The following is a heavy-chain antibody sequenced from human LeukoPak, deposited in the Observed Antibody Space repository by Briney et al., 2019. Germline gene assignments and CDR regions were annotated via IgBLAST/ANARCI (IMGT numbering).Heavy chain of an antibody. CDR1: GFTFSSYA. V-gene: IGHV3-64*01. CDR3: ARDRWFGELYHGMDV. J-gene: IGHJ6*02. CDR2: ISSNGGST. Sequence: GSLRLSCAASGFTFSSYAMHWVRQAPGKGLEYVSAISSNGGSTYYANSVKGRFTISRDNSKNTLYLQMGSLRAEDMAVYYCARDRWFGELYHGMDVWGQGTTVTVSS. D-gene: IGHD3-10*01.